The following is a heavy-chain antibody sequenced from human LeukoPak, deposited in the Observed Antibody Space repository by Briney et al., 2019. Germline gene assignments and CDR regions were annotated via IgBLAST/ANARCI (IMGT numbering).Heavy chain of an antibody. D-gene: IGHD1-26*01. CDR2: IYSGGST. CDR1: GFTVSSNY. J-gene: IGHJ6*03. CDR3: ARGVGQWELPERYYMDV. Sequence: GGSLRLSCAASGFTVSSNYMSWVRQAPGKGLEWVSVIYSGGSTYYADSVKGRFTISRDNSKNTLYLQMNSLRAEDTAVYYCARGVGQWELPERYYMDVWGKGTTVTVSS. V-gene: IGHV3-66*02.